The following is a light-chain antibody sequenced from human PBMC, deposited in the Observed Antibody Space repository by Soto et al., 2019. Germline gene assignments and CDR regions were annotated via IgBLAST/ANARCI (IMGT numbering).Light chain of an antibody. CDR2: DAS. CDR1: QGIRND. Sequence: GDRVTITCRASQGIRNDLGWYQQKPGKAPKLLIYDASSLESGVPSRFSGSGSGTEFTLTISSLQPDDFATYYCQQYNHYSGLTFGGGTKVDI. CDR3: QQYNHYSGLT. V-gene: IGKV1-5*01. J-gene: IGKJ4*01.